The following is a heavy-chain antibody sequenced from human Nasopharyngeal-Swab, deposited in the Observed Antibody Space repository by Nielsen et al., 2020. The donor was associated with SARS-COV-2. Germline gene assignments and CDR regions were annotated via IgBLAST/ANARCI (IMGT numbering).Heavy chain of an antibody. Sequence: GGSLRLSCAASGFTFSSYGMHWVRQAPGKGLEWVAVIWYDGSNKYYADSVKGRFTISRDNSKNTLYLQMNSLRAEDTAVYYCARDLPLFGSVSPSHQDYWGQGTLVTVSS. D-gene: IGHD3-10*01. V-gene: IGHV3-33*01. CDR1: GFTFSSYG. J-gene: IGHJ4*02. CDR2: IWYDGSNK. CDR3: ARDLPLFGSVSPSHQDY.